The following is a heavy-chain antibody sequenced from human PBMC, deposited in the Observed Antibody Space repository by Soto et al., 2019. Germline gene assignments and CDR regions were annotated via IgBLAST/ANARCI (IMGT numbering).Heavy chain of an antibody. CDR1: GGSFRTYT. V-gene: IGHV1-69*02. Sequence: QVQLVQSGVEVKKPGSSVKVSCKASGGSFRTYTVFWVRQAPGQGLEWMGRIIPMFEIANYAQRFQGRVTFNADKSTGRVYMEMISLTSEDTAIYFCTRGSWSAEVFDIWGQGTLVTVSP. D-gene: IGHD6-13*01. CDR2: IIPMFEIA. CDR3: TRGSWSAEVFDI. J-gene: IGHJ3*02.